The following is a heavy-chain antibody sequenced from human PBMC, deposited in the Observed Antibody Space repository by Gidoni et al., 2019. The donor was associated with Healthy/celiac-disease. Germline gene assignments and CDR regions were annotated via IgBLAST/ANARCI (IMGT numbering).Heavy chain of an antibody. V-gene: IGHV1-69*01. D-gene: IGHD2-21*02. CDR3: ARDRGDHGHFDY. J-gene: IGHJ4*02. CDR1: GCTFSSYA. CDR2: LIPIFGTA. Sequence: QVQLVQSGAEVKKPGSSVKVSCKASGCTFSSYAISWVRQAPGQGLEWMGGLIPIFGTANYAQKFQGRVTSTADESTSTAYMELSSLRSEDTAVYYCARDRGDHGHFDYWGQGTLVTVSS.